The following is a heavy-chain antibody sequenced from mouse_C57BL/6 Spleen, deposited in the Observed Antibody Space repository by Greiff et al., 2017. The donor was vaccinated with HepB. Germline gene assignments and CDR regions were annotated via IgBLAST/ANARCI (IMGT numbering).Heavy chain of an antibody. CDR2: IDPSDSYT. V-gene: IGHV1-69*01. D-gene: IGHD1-1*01. J-gene: IGHJ2*01. CDR3: ARGGYYGSSLYFDY. CDR1: GYTFTSYW. Sequence: VQLQQSGAELVMPGASVKLSCTASGYTFTSYWMHWVKQRPGQGLEWIGEIDPSDSYTNYNQKFKGKSTLTVDKSSSTAYMQLSSLTSEDSAVYYCARGGYYGSSLYFDYWGQGTTLTVSS.